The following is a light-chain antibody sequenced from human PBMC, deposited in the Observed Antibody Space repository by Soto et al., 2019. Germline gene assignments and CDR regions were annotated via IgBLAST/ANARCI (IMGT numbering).Light chain of an antibody. CDR1: QSVSSN. V-gene: IGKV3-15*01. CDR3: KKNINWPPWT. J-gene: IGKJ1*01. CDR2: GAS. Sequence: EIVMTQSPATLSVSPGERATLSCRASQSVSSNLAWYQQKPGQAPRLLIYGASTRATGIPARFSGSGSGTEFTLTFSGLQSEDFPVYYCKKNINWPPWTFGKGPRWKSN.